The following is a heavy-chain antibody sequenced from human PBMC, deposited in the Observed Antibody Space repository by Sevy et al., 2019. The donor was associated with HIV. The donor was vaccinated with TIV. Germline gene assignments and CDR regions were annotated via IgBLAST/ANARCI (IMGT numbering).Heavy chain of an antibody. Sequence: GGSLRLSCAASGFTFSSYAMHWVRQAPGKGLEWVAVISYDGSNKYYADSVKGRFTISRDNSKNTLYLQMNSLRAEDTDVYDCESDAGRLYDFWSGYIDYWGQGTLVTVSS. J-gene: IGHJ4*02. D-gene: IGHD3-3*01. CDR2: ISYDGSNK. CDR1: GFTFSSYA. CDR3: ESDAGRLYDFWSGYIDY. V-gene: IGHV3-30*04.